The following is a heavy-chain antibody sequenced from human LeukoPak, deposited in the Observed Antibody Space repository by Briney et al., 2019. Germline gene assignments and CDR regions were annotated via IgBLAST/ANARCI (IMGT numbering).Heavy chain of an antibody. D-gene: IGHD5-12*01. J-gene: IGHJ6*03. CDR3: ARLSYSGYGGQRGYYYYYYMDV. Sequence: SETLSLTCTVSGGSISSSSYYWGWIRQPPGKGLEWIGSIYYSGSTYYNPSLKSRVTISVDTSKNQFSLKLSSVTAADTAVYYCARLSYSGYGGQRGYYYYYYMDVWGKGTTVTISS. CDR1: GGSISSSSYY. V-gene: IGHV4-39*01. CDR2: IYYSGST.